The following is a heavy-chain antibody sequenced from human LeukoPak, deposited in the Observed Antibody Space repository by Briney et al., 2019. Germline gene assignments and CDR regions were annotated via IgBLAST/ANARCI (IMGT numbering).Heavy chain of an antibody. D-gene: IGHD1-26*01. CDR3: ARGGVLGSLFDP. V-gene: IGHV1-69*13. CDR2: IIPIFGTA. CDR1: GGTFSSYA. Sequence: PVKVSCKASGGTFSSYAISWVRQAPGQGLEWMGGIIPIFGTANYAQKFQGRVTITADESTSTAYMELSSLRSEDTAVYYCARGGVLGSLFDPWGQGTLVTVSS. J-gene: IGHJ5*02.